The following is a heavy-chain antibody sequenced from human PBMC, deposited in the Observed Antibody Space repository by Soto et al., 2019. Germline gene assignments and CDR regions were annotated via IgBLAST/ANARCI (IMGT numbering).Heavy chain of an antibody. J-gene: IGHJ6*02. CDR3: AADDYYDSSGYPWTYGMDV. Sequence: SVKVCCKACGFTFASSAVQWLRQSRLQLVDWIGWIVVGSGNTNYAQKFQERFTITRDMSTSTAYMELSSLRSEDTAVYYCAADDYYDSSGYPWTYGMDVWGQGTTVNVPS. CDR1: GFTFASSA. V-gene: IGHV1-58*01. D-gene: IGHD3-22*01. CDR2: IVVGSGNT.